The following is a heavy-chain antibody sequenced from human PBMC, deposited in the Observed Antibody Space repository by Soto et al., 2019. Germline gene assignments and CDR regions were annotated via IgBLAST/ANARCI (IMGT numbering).Heavy chain of an antibody. Sequence: SETLSLTCTVSGGSISSGDDFWTWIRQPPGKGLEWIGYIYYSGSTYYKPSLKSRLTMSVDTSKNQFSLKLSSVTAADTAVYYCARDRAKWKDYYYYGMDVWGQGTTVTVSS. V-gene: IGHV4-30-4*01. J-gene: IGHJ6*02. CDR1: GGSISSGDDF. CDR2: IYYSGST. CDR3: ARDRAKWKDYYYYGMDV. D-gene: IGHD1-20*01.